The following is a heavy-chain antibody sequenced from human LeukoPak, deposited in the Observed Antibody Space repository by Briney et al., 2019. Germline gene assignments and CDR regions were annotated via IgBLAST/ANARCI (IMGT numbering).Heavy chain of an antibody. J-gene: IGHJ4*02. D-gene: IGHD2-21*02. CDR3: ARELLLCGGDCNDY. CDR2: IDGGGGSI. CDR1: GFTFSDFE. Sequence: GGPLRLSCAASGFTFSDFEMNWVRQVPGKGLEWVSHIDGGGGSIFYADSVKGRFTVSRDNAKNSLYLQMNSLRVEDTAIYYCARELLLCGGDCNDYWGQGTLVTVSS. V-gene: IGHV3-48*03.